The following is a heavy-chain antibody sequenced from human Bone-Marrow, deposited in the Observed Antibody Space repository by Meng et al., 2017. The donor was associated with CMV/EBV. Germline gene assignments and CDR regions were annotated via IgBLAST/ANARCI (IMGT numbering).Heavy chain of an antibody. CDR1: GFSLSTSGVG. Sequence: SGPTLVKPTQTLTLTCTFSGFSLSTSGVGVGWIRQPPGKALEWLARIYWNDDKHYSPSLKSKPTITKDTSKNQVVLTMTNMDPVDTATYYCAHYPNYDKLTDYHPLGVWGQGTTVTVSS. CDR3: AHYPNYDKLTDYHPLGV. J-gene: IGHJ6*02. D-gene: IGHD3-9*01. V-gene: IGHV2-5*01. CDR2: IYWNDDK.